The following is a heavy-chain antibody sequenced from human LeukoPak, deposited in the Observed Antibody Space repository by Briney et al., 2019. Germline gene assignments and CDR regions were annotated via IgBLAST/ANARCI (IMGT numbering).Heavy chain of an antibody. Sequence: ASVKVSCKASGYTFTSYCIHWVRHAPGQRPEWMGWINPNSGGTNYAQKFQGRVTMTRDTSISTAYMELGRLRSDDTAVYYCVRGQWELLSFFDYWGQGTLVTVSS. CDR1: GYTFTSYC. D-gene: IGHD1-26*01. V-gene: IGHV1-2*02. CDR3: VRGQWELLSFFDY. CDR2: INPNSGGT. J-gene: IGHJ4*02.